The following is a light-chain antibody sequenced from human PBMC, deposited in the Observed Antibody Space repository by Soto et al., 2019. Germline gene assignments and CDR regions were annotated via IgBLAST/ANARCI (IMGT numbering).Light chain of an antibody. J-gene: IGKJ1*01. Sequence: IPTSRFPSSLSAAVGASVTITCRASRSDSTWLAWYQQIPGGAPKLLIYKASILESGVPSRFSGSGSGTEFTLTITSLQPEDVATYYCQQYEMFGPETKVDIK. CDR1: RSDSTW. CDR2: KAS. CDR3: QQYEM. V-gene: IGKV1-5*03.